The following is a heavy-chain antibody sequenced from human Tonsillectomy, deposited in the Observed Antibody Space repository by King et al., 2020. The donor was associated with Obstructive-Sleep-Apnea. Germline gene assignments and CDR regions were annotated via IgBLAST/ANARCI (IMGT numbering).Heavy chain of an antibody. CDR1: GFTFSSYG. Sequence: VQLVESGGGVVQPGRSLRLSCAASGFTFSSYGMHWVRQAPGKGLEWVAVIWYDGSNKYYADSVKGRFTISRDNSKNTLYLQMNSLRAEDTAVYYCARDRPYDSSGYYTFDYWGQATLVTVSS. CDR2: IWYDGSNK. J-gene: IGHJ4*02. V-gene: IGHV3-33*01. D-gene: IGHD3-22*01. CDR3: ARDRPYDSSGYYTFDY.